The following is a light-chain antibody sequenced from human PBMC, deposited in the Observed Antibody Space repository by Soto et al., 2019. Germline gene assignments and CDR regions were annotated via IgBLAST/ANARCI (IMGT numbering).Light chain of an antibody. CDR2: GAS. CDR1: QSVSSN. Sequence: ERVMTQSPATLSVSPGERATLSCRASQSVSSNLAWYQQKPGQAPRLLIYGASTRATGIPARFSGSGSGTEFTLTISSLQSEEFAVYYCQHYNNWPPITFGQGTRLEIK. CDR3: QHYNNWPPIT. V-gene: IGKV3-15*01. J-gene: IGKJ5*01.